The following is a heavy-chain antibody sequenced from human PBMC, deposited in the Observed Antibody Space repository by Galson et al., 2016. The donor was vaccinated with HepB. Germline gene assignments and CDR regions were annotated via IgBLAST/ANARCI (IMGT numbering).Heavy chain of an antibody. J-gene: IGHJ6*02. V-gene: IGHV3-9*01. CDR2: INWDSARI. CDR1: GFTFDNYA. CDR3: TKDRVVTRGTTYDYGMDV. D-gene: IGHD4-23*01. Sequence: SLRLSCAASGFTFDNYAMHWVRQAPGTGLEWVSSINWDSARIDYADAVKGRFTISRDNAKNSLYLQMNSLKTEDTAVYYGTKDRVVTRGTTYDYGMDVWGQGTTVTVSS.